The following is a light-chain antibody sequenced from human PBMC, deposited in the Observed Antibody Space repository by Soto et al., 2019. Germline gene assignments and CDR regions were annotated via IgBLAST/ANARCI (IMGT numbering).Light chain of an antibody. CDR2: AAS. V-gene: IGKV1-27*01. Sequence: DIQMTQSPSSLSASVGDRVTITCRASKGISNYLAWYQQKPGKVPKLLIYAASTLQSGVPSRFSGSGSGTDFTLTISCLQSEDFATYYCQQYYSFPRTFGQGTKVEIK. CDR1: KGISNY. J-gene: IGKJ1*01. CDR3: QQYYSFPRT.